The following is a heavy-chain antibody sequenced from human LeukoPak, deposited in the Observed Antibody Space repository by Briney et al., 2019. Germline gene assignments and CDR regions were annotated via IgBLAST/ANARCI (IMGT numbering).Heavy chain of an antibody. CDR2: ISGSGADT. Sequence: GGSLRLSCAASGFTVSSNYMSWVRQAPGKGLEWVSAISGSGADTYYADSVKGRFTISRDNSKSTLYLQMNSLRAEDTALYFCARAHGLDWGQGTLVTVSS. D-gene: IGHD5-24*01. V-gene: IGHV3-23*01. CDR3: ARAHGLD. CDR1: GFTVSSNY. J-gene: IGHJ4*02.